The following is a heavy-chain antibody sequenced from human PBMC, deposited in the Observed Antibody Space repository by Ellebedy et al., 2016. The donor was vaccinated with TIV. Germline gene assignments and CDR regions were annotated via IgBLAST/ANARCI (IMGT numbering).Heavy chain of an antibody. V-gene: IGHV3-66*01. J-gene: IGHJ5*02. CDR3: ARDPGGGGDFGDNWFDP. CDR1: GIIVSDYF. D-gene: IGHD2-21*01. CDR2: LYPDAKT. Sequence: GESLKISCEASGIIVSDYFMNWVRQAPGKGLEWVSVLYPDAKTNYTYSVNGRFFVSRDSSKNTLYLQMNSLTAEDTAVYYWARDPGGGGDFGDNWFDPWGQGTLVIVSS.